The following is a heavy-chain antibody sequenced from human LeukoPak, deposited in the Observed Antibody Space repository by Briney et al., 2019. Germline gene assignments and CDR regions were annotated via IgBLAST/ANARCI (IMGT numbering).Heavy chain of an antibody. CDR1: GFTFDDYA. J-gene: IGHJ4*02. Sequence: SLRLSCAASGFTFDDYAMHWVRQAPGKGLEWVSGISWNSGSIGYADSVKGRFTISRDNAKNSLYLQMNSLRAEDTALYYCAKGRYGSGSSNSDYWGQGTLVTVSS. V-gene: IGHV3-9*01. CDR3: AKGRYGSGSSNSDY. D-gene: IGHD3-10*01. CDR2: ISWNSGSI.